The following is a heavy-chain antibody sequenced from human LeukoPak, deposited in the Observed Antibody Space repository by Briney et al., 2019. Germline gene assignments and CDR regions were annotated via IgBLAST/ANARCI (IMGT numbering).Heavy chain of an antibody. V-gene: IGHV3-7*03. CDR2: IKQDGSEQ. Sequence: GGSLRLSCAVSGFTFSTYWMSWVRQAPGKGLEWVAIIKQDGSEQYYVDSVKGRFIISRDNAKNSLYLQMNSLRAEDTAVYYCATDSVHTFQHWGQGTLVTVSS. CDR1: GFTFSTYW. J-gene: IGHJ1*01. CDR3: ATDSVHTFQH.